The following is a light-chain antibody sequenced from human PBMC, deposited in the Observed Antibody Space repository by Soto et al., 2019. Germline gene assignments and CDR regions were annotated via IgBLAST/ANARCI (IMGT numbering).Light chain of an antibody. Sequence: DIQMTQSPSSLSASVGDRVTITCRASHTISNYLNWYQQKPGKTPNLLIYSVSSLHSGVPSRFSGTGSGTEFTLTISSLQPEDFATYYCQQTYDTPRTFGQGTKVDIK. CDR1: HTISNY. CDR3: QQTYDTPRT. V-gene: IGKV1-39*01. J-gene: IGKJ1*01. CDR2: SVS.